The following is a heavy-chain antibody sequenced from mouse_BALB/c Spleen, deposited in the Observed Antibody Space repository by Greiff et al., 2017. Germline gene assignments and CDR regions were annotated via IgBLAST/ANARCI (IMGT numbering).Heavy chain of an antibody. V-gene: IGHV5-6-5*01. CDR1: GFTFSSYA. D-gene: IGHD2-1*01. Sequence: EVQGVESGGGLVKPGGSLKLSCAASGFTFSSYAMFWVRQTPEKRLEWVASISSGGSTYYPDSVKGRFTISRDNARNILYLQMSSLRSEDTAMYYCARDGNYRGFAYWGQGTLVTVSA. CDR2: ISSGGST. CDR3: ARDGNYRGFAY. J-gene: IGHJ3*01.